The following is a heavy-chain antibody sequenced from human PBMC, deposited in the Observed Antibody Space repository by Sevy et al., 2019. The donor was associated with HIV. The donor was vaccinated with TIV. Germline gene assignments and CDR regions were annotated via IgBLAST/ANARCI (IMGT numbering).Heavy chain of an antibody. CDR3: GKGVGMVQGGLLSDDT. CDR1: GFSFSAYG. J-gene: IGHJ3*02. D-gene: IGHD3-10*01. CDR2: IRYDGSTR. Sequence: GGSLRLSCAASGFSFSAYGMHWVRQAPGKGLEWVTFIRYDGSTRYYADSVKGRFTISRDNLRRTLYLEMNSLRAEDTAVYYCGKGVGMVQGGLLSDDTWGQGTMVTVSS. V-gene: IGHV3-30*02.